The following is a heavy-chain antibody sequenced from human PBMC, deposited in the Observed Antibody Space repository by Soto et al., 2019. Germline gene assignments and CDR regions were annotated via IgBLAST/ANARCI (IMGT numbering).Heavy chain of an antibody. D-gene: IGHD6-13*01. Sequence: PGGSLRLSCAASGFTFSDYYMTWIRQAPGKGLEWVSYISSSSSTIYYADSVKGRFTISRDNAKSSLFLQMNSLRVEDTAVYYCARDCFGCRTWYRFDSWGQGTLVTVSS. CDR1: GFTFSDYY. V-gene: IGHV3-11*01. CDR2: ISSSSSTI. J-gene: IGHJ5*01. CDR3: ARDCFGCRTWYRFDS.